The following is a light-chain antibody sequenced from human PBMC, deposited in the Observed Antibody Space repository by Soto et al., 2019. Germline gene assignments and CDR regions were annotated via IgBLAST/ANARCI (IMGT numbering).Light chain of an antibody. CDR2: GAS. J-gene: IGKJ1*01. Sequence: ETLTTQSPDTLSVSSGGIATLSCRASQIMSGTLAWYQQKPGQSPRLLIYGASTRATGFPARFSGSGSGTDFTLTISSLQSEDFAVYYCQQYDNWPWTFGQGTKVDIK. CDR3: QQYDNWPWT. CDR1: QIMSGT. V-gene: IGKV3-15*01.